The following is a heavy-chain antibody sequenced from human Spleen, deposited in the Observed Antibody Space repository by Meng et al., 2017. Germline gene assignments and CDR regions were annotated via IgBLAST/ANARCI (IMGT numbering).Heavy chain of an antibody. J-gene: IGHJ5*02. CDR1: GGSISSSNW. V-gene: IGHV4-4*02. D-gene: IGHD6-6*01. CDR3: ARVGGGSSSFFWFDP. CDR2: MYHTGSP. Sequence: QVLRQEPGPGLVEPSGTLSLTCAVSGGSISSSNWWSWLRQPPGKGLEWIGEMYHTGSPNYNPSLKSRVTFSVDKSKNEFSLKLSSVTAADTAVYYCARVGGGSSSFFWFDPWGQGTLVTVSS.